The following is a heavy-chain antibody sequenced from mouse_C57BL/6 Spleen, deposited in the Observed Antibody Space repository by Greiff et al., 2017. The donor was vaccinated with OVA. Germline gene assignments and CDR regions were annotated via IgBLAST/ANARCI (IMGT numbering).Heavy chain of an antibody. Sequence: EVKVVEPGGGLVKPGGSLKLSCAASGFTFSDYGMHWVRQAPEKGLEWVAYISRGSSTIYYADTVKGRSTISRDNAKNTLFLQMTSLRSEDTAIYYCANKYYYCSIAYWGQGTLVTVSA. CDR1: GFTFSDYG. D-gene: IGHD1-1*01. J-gene: IGHJ3*01. CDR2: ISRGSSTI. V-gene: IGHV5-17*01. CDR3: ANKYYYCSIAY.